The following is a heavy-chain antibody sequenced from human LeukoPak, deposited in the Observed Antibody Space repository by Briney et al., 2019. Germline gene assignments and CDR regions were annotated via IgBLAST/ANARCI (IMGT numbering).Heavy chain of an antibody. J-gene: IGHJ4*02. CDR3: VRYSSSSSFDY. CDR2: IFYSGST. V-gene: IGHV4-39*01. D-gene: IGHD4-11*01. Sequence: SETLSLTCTVSGGSISICCYYWGWIRQPPGKGLEWFENIFYSGSTYYNPSLQSRVTISVDTSNNQFSLRLTSVTAADTAVYYCVRYSSSSSFDYWGQGTLVTVSS. CDR1: GGSISICCYY.